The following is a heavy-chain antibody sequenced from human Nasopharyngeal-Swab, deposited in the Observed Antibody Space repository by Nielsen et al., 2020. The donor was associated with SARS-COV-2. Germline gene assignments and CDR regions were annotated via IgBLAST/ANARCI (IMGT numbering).Heavy chain of an antibody. Sequence: GESLKISCAASGFTFSSYAMHWVRLAPGKGLEWLAVITYDGYNEKYADSAKGRFTISRDNSKSTLFLQINSLRLKDTGVYFCARNLGGYDARTANWGQGTLVTVSS. V-gene: IGHV3-30-3*01. CDR2: ITYDGYNE. D-gene: IGHD5-12*01. J-gene: IGHJ4*02. CDR3: ARNLGGYDARTAN. CDR1: GFTFSSYA.